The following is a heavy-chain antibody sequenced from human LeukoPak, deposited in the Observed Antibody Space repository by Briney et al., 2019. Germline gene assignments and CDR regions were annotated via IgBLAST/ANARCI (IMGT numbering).Heavy chain of an antibody. CDR3: ARDHYYGGRGRFDP. J-gene: IGHJ5*02. CDR2: VYFDGGT. D-gene: IGHD2-21*01. V-gene: IGHV4-39*07. CDR1: GGSVTSGTYH. Sequence: SETLSLTCSVSGGSVTSGTYHWGWIRQPPGKGLEWIGSVYFDGGTHYKPSLQSRVTISVDTSKNQFSLRLSSVTAADTALYYCARDHYYGGRGRFDPWGQGTLVTVSS.